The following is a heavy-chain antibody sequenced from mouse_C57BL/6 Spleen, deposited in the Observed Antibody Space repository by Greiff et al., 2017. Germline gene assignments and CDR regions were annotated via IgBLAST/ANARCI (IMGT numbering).Heavy chain of an antibody. CDR1: GYTFTDYE. CDR2: IDPETGGT. Sequence: VQLQQSGAELVRPGASVTLSCKASGYTFTDYEMHWVKQTPVHGLEWIGAIDPETGGTAYNQKFKGKAILTADKSSSPAYMELRSLTSEDSAVYYCTRWFLCDYWGQGTTLTVSS. J-gene: IGHJ2*01. CDR3: TRWFLCDY. D-gene: IGHD6-1*01. V-gene: IGHV1-15*01.